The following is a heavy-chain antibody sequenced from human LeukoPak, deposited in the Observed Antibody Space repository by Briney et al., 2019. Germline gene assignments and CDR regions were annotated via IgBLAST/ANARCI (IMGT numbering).Heavy chain of an antibody. CDR2: ISAYNGNT. CDR1: GYTFTGYY. Sequence: ASVKVSCKASGYTFTGYYMHWVRQAPGQGLESMGWISAYNGNTDYAQTFQGRVTMTTDTSTSTAYMELRSLRSDDTAMYYCARVMAYCSSTSCHDYWGQGTLVTVSS. CDR3: ARVMAYCSSTSCHDY. J-gene: IGHJ4*02. V-gene: IGHV1-18*04. D-gene: IGHD2-2*01.